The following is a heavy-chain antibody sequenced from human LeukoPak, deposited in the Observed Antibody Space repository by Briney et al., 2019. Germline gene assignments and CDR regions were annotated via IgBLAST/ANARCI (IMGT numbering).Heavy chain of an antibody. CDR1: GGSISGYY. CDR3: ARDLGGYNYGYSFDY. V-gene: IGHV4-4*07. Sequence: PSETLSLTCTVSGGSISGYYWNWIRQPAGKGLEWIGRIYTNGSTNYNPSLKSRVTMSVDTSKNQFSLKLFSVTAADTAVYYCARDLGGYNYGYSFDYWGQGTLVTVSS. CDR2: IYTNGST. J-gene: IGHJ4*02. D-gene: IGHD5-18*01.